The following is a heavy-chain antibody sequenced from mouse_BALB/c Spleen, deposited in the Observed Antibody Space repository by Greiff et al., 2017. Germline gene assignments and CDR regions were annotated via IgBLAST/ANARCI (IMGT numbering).Heavy chain of an antibody. Sequence: GGGLVQPKGSLKLSCAASGFTFNTNAMNWVRQAPGKGLEWVARIRSKSNNYATYYADSVKDRFTISRDDSQSMLYLQMNNLKTEDTAMYYCVREVLGGLDYWGQGTSVTVSS. CDR2: IRSKSNNYAT. CDR3: VREVLGGLDY. D-gene: IGHD3-3*01. V-gene: IGHV10S3*01. CDR1: GFTFNTNA. J-gene: IGHJ4*01.